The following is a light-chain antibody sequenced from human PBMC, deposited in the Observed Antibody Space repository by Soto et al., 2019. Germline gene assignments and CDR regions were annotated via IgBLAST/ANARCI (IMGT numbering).Light chain of an antibody. J-gene: IGKJ1*01. Sequence: DIQMTQSPSTLSASVGDRVTITCRASQSISSWLAGYRQKPGKAPKLLIYDASSLESGVPSRFSGNGSGKEFTLTIRSLQPDDFATYYYQQYKSYWTFGQGTKVEIK. V-gene: IGKV1-5*01. CDR2: DAS. CDR1: QSISSW. CDR3: QQYKSYWT.